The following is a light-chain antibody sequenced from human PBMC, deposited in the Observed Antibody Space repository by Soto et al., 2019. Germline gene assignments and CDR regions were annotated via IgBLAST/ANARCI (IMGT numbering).Light chain of an antibody. V-gene: IGKV1D-12*01. CDR3: QQTTTFPLT. CDR1: QGVSTW. CDR2: TAS. Sequence: DIPMTQSPSSVSASVGDRVTITCRESQGVSTWLAWYQQKPGKAPNLLIYTASSLQSGVPSRFSGSGSGTDFTLTISSLQPEDFAPYYCQQTTTFPLTFGGGTKVEI. J-gene: IGKJ4*01.